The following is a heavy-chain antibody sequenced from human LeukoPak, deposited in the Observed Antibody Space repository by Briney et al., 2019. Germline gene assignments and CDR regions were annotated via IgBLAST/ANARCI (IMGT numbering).Heavy chain of an antibody. Sequence: GGSLRLSCAASGFTFSSYAMHWVRQAPGKGLEWVAVIWYDGTNKYYADSVKGRFIISRDSSKNTLYLQMNSLRAEDTALYYCARAAYDSSGYLTLWGQGTLVTVSS. V-gene: IGHV3-33*01. CDR2: IWYDGTNK. D-gene: IGHD3-22*01. CDR3: ARAAYDSSGYLTL. CDR1: GFTFSSYA. J-gene: IGHJ4*02.